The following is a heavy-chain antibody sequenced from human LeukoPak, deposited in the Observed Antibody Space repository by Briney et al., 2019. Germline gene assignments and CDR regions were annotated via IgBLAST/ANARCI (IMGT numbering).Heavy chain of an antibody. CDR2: IDHSGNT. CDR3: ARLRNLDY. D-gene: IGHD4-17*01. Sequence: PSETLSLTCTVSGGSISSYYWSWIRQPPGKGLEWIGEIDHSGNTNYNPALKSRVTISVDTTKNQFSLKLSSVTAADTAVYYCARLRNLDYWGQGTLVTVSS. CDR1: GGSISSYY. J-gene: IGHJ4*02. V-gene: IGHV4-34*01.